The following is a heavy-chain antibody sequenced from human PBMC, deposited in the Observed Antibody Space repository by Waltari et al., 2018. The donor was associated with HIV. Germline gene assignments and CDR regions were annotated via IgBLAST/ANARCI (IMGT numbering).Heavy chain of an antibody. CDR3: AREYDFWSGGYHYYGMDV. CDR2: INVGNYNT. J-gene: IGHJ6*02. V-gene: IGHV1-3*01. CDR1: GYTFISYA. D-gene: IGHD3-3*01. Sequence: QVQLVQSGAVVKKPGASVRISCETSGYTFISYALHWVSQAPGQRPEWMGWINVGNYNTKYSQKFQDRVTITGDTSASTGYLDLSSLTSEDTAVYFCAREYDFWSGGYHYYGMDVWGQGTTVTVSS.